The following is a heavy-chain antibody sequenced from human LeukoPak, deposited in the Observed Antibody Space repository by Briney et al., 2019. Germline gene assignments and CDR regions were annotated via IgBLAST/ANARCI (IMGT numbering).Heavy chain of an antibody. CDR2: INHSGST. Sequence: SETLSLTCAVSGGSFSGYYWSWIRQPPGKGLEWIGEINHSGSTIYNPSLKSRATISVDTSKNQFSLNLSSVTAADTAVYYCARTVGAPRNYAPLYYWGQGTLVTVSS. D-gene: IGHD1-7*01. CDR1: GGSFSGYY. V-gene: IGHV4-34*01. J-gene: IGHJ4*02. CDR3: ARTVGAPRNYAPLYY.